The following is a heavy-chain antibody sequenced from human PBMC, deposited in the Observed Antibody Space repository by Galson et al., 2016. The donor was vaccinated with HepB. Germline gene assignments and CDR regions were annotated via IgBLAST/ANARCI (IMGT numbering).Heavy chain of an antibody. CDR2: ISTTSSYI. V-gene: IGHV3-21*01. J-gene: IGHJ4*02. Sequence: SLRLXCAASGXXVTXXXLTXXXQAXXKGLEXVSXISTTSSYIYYADSVKGRFTISRDNAKNSLYLQMNSLRAEDTAVYFCARDTAMVTSDSWGQGTLVTVSS. D-gene: IGHD5-18*01. CDR3: ARDTAMVTSDS. CDR1: GXXVTXXX.